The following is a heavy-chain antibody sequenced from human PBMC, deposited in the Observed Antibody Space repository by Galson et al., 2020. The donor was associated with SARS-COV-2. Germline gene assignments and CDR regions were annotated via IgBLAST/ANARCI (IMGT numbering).Heavy chain of an antibody. CDR1: GDSISSGAFY. CDR2: FYSRGST. J-gene: IGHJ2*01. D-gene: IGHD3-22*01. CDR3: ARMTSSAWFSAEYFGL. V-gene: IGHV4-61*02. Sequence: SETLSLTCTVSGDSISSGAFYWSWIRQPAGKGLEWIGRFYSRGSTISNPSLKSRLSISVDSSKNQFSLILSPVTAADTAIYYCARMTSSAWFSAEYFGLWGRGTLVTVSS.